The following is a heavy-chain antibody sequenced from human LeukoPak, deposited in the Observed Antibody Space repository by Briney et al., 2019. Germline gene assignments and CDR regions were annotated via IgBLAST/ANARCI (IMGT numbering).Heavy chain of an antibody. J-gene: IGHJ6*02. CDR3: ARDGDWCSSTSCYSSYYYYYGMDV. Sequence: ASVKVSCKASGYTFTGYYMHWVRQAPGQGLEWMGWINPNSGGTNYAQKFQGWVTMTRDTSISTAFMELTRLRSDDTAVYYCARDGDWCSSTSCYSSYYYYYGMDVWGQGTTVTVSS. CDR2: INPNSGGT. CDR1: GYTFTGYY. D-gene: IGHD2-2*01. V-gene: IGHV1-2*04.